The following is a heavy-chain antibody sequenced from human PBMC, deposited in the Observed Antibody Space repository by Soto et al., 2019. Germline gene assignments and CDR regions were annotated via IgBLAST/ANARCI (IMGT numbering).Heavy chain of an antibody. CDR3: AAVHYCEDSSNYYAFDH. V-gene: IGHV1-58*01. Sequence: SVQVSCMASGFSLSSSVVQWVRQARPHRLEWIGRSVVGSGNTNYGQRFQDTVTITRDMSTYTAYMELSSLRSEDTAVYYGAAVHYCEDSSNYYAFDHWGQGTLVTISS. D-gene: IGHD3-22*01. J-gene: IGHJ4*02. CDR1: GFSLSSSV. CDR2: SVVGSGNT.